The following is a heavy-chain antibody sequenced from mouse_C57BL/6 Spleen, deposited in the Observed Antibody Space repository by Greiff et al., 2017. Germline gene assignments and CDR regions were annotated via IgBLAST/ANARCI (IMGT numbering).Heavy chain of an antibody. CDR2: ILPNSGST. Sequence: QVQLQQPGAELVKPGASVTLSCKASGYTFTSYWMHWVKQRPGQGLVWIGMILPNSGSTNYNEKFKSKAALTVDKSSSPAYMQLSSLTSEDSEVYYCARGGYYVDYWGQGTTLTVS. CDR1: GYTFTSYW. J-gene: IGHJ2*01. CDR3: ARGGYYVDY. V-gene: IGHV1-64*01.